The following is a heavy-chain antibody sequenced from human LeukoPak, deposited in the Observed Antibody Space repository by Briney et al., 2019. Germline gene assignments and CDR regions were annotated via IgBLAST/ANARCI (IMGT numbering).Heavy chain of an antibody. V-gene: IGHV1-18*01. Sequence: VASVKVSCKASGYTFPTYGISWVRQAPGQGLEWMGWISASNGDTNYAQKLQGRVAMTTDTSTSTAYMELRSLRSDDTAVYYCARGRGVVTYFDCWGQGTLVTVSS. CDR2: ISASNGDT. D-gene: IGHD2-15*01. CDR3: ARGRGVVTYFDC. J-gene: IGHJ4*02. CDR1: GYTFPTYG.